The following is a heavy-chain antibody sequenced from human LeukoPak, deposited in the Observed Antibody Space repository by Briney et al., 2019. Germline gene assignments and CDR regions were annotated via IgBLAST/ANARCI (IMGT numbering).Heavy chain of an antibody. D-gene: IGHD5-18*01. CDR2: VSSSSSTI. V-gene: IGHV3-48*04. CDR3: ARGGYSYGRNWFDP. CDR1: GFTFSSYS. Sequence: GGSLRLSCAASGFTFSSYSMSWVRQAPGKGLEWVSYVSSSSSTIYYADSVKGRFTISRDNAKNSLYLQMNSLRAEDTAVYYCARGGYSYGRNWFDPWGQGTLVTVSS. J-gene: IGHJ5*02.